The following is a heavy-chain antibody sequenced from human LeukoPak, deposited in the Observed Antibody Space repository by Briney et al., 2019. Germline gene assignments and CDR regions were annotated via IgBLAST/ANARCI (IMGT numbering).Heavy chain of an antibody. CDR1: GGSISSGSYY. CDR3: ARINGRIVKPHLRCYWFDP. Sequence: PSETLSLTCTVSGGSISSGSYYWSWIRQPAGKGLEWIGYIYNSGSTNYNPSLKSRVTISVDTSKNQFSLKLSSVTAADTAVYYCARINGRIVKPHLRCYWFDPWGQGTLVTVSS. CDR2: IYNSGST. J-gene: IGHJ5*02. D-gene: IGHD2-15*01. V-gene: IGHV4-61*10.